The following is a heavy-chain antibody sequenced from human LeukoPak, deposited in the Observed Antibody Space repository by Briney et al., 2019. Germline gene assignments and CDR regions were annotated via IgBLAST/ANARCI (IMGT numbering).Heavy chain of an antibody. D-gene: IGHD6-19*01. Sequence: SGGSLRLSCTASGFTFSSYAMSWVRQAPGKSLEWVSGIGGSGSRTYYADSVKGRFTISRDNSKNTLYLMNSLRAEDTAIYYCAKKYGVTVYGSGLNYFDYWGQGTLVTVSS. CDR2: IGGSGSRT. CDR1: GFTFSSYA. J-gene: IGHJ4*02. CDR3: AKKYGVTVYGSGLNYFDY. V-gene: IGHV3-23*01.